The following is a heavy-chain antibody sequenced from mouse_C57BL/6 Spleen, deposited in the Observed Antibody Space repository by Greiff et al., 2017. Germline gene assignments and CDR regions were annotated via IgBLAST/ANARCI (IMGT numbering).Heavy chain of an antibody. J-gene: IGHJ2*01. CDR1: GYTFTSYG. CDR2: IYPRSGNT. D-gene: IGHD3-2*02. CDR3: ARKDSSGYYLDD. Sequence: VQLQQSGAELARPGASVKLSCKASGYTFTSYGISWVKQRTGQGLEWIGEIYPRSGNTYYNEKFKGKATLTADNSSSTAYMELRRLTSEDSAVYVSARKDSSGYYLDDWGQGTTLTVSS. V-gene: IGHV1-81*01.